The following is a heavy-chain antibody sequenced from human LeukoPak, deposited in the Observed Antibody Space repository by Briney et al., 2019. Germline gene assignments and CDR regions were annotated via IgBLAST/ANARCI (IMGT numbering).Heavy chain of an antibody. V-gene: IGHV4-4*07. D-gene: IGHD2-15*01. J-gene: IGHJ3*02. Sequence: SETLSLTCSVSGVSISSYYWNWIRQPAGKGLEWIGRSSTSGDTNYNPSLESRVSMSEDTSKNQFSLILDSVTAADTAVYYCAREKSGGAAFDIWGPGTMVTVSS. CDR1: GVSISSYY. CDR3: AREKSGGAAFDI. CDR2: SSTSGDT.